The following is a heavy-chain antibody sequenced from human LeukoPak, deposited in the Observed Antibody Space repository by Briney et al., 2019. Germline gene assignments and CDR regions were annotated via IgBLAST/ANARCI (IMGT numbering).Heavy chain of an antibody. V-gene: IGHV3-64*01. CDR1: GFTLSSYA. CDR3: AKDAIVGATRA. CDR2: ISSNGGST. D-gene: IGHD1-26*01. Sequence: GGSLRLSCAASGFTLSSYAMHWVRQAPGKGLEYVSAISSNGGSTYYANSVKGRFTISRDNSKNTLYLQMNSLRAEDTAVYYCAKDAIVGATRAWGQGTLVTVSS. J-gene: IGHJ5*02.